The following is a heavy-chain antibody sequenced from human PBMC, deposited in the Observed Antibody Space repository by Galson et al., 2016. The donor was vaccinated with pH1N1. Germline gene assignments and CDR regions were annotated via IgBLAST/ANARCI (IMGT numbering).Heavy chain of an antibody. V-gene: IGHV3-30*04. J-gene: IGHJ4*02. D-gene: IGHD5-12*01. CDR3: ARDSEYSGHEGFH. Sequence: SLRLSCAASGFTFTSYAMHWVRQAPGKGLEWVAVILYDGTNEYYADSVKGRFTISRDKTQSTVYLQMYSLRTEDTAVYYCARDSEYSGHEGFHWAQGTLVIVSS. CDR1: GFTFTSYA. CDR2: ILYDGTNE.